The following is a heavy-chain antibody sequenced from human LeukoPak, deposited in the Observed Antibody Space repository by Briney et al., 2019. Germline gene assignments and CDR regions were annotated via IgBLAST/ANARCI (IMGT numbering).Heavy chain of an antibody. D-gene: IGHD2-2*02. CDR2: IKQDGSEK. V-gene: IGHV3-7*01. CDR1: GFTFSSYW. Sequence: GGSLRLSCAASGFTFSSYWMSWVRQAPGKGLEWVANIKQDGSEKYYVDSVKGRFTISRDNAKNSLYLQMNSLRAEDTAVYYCARDICSTSCYILDYYYYYGMDVWGQGTTVTVSS. CDR3: ARDICSTSCYILDYYYYYGMDV. J-gene: IGHJ6*02.